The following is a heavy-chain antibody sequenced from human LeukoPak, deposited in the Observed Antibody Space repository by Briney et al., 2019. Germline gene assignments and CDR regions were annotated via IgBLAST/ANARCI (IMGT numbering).Heavy chain of an antibody. CDR1: GYTFTSYD. Sequence: ASVKVSCKASGYTFTSYDINWVRQATGQGLEWMGWMNPNSGNTGYAQKFQGRVTMTRNTSISTAYMELSSLRSEDTAVYYCAIAAAGSNYYYYYTDVWGKGTTVTVSS. V-gene: IGHV1-8*01. CDR2: MNPNSGNT. D-gene: IGHD6-13*01. CDR3: AIAAAGSNYYYYYTDV. J-gene: IGHJ6*03.